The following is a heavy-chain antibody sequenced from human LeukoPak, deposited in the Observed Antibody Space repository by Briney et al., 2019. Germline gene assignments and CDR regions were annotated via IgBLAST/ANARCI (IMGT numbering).Heavy chain of an antibody. V-gene: IGHV3-53*01. Sequence: GSLRLSCAASGFTVSSSYMTLVRQAPDKGLEWVSVIYSGGSTYYADSVKGRFTISRDNSKNTLYLQMNSLRAEDTAVYYCARDGGQRPSGFSTVGFDYWGQGTLVTVSS. CDR2: IYSGGST. D-gene: IGHD3-22*01. CDR1: GFTVSSSY. J-gene: IGHJ4*02. CDR3: ARDGGQRPSGFSTVGFDY.